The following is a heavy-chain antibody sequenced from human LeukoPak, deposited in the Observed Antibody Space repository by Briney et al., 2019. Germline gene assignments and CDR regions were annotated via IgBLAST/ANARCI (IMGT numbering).Heavy chain of an antibody. CDR1: GDSVSSNSAA. CDR2: TYYRSKWYN. Sequence: QTLSLTCAISGDSVSSNSAAWNWIRQSPSRGLEWLGRTYYRSKWYNDYAVSVKSRITINPDTSKNQFSPQLNSVTPEDTAVYYCAREGTGTHYYYYYYMDVWGKGTTVTVSS. J-gene: IGHJ6*03. V-gene: IGHV6-1*01. D-gene: IGHD1-1*01. CDR3: AREGTGTHYYYYYYMDV.